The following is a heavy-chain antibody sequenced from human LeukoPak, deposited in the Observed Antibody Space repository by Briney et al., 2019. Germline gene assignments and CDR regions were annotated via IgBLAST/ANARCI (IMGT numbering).Heavy chain of an antibody. V-gene: IGHV4-4*07. CDR3: ARRYSGSYYEDAFDI. D-gene: IGHD1-26*01. CDR1: GGSISSYY. J-gene: IGHJ3*02. Sequence: PSETLSLTCTVSGGSISSYYWSWIRQPAGKGLEWIGRIYTSGSTNYNPSLKGRVTMSVDTSKNQFSLKLSSVTAADTAVYYCARRYSGSYYEDAFDIWGQGTMVTVSS. CDR2: IYTSGST.